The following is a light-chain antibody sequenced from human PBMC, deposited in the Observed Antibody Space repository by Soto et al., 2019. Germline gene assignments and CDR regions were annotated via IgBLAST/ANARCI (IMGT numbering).Light chain of an antibody. CDR1: QSFGSY. V-gene: IGKV3-11*01. J-gene: IGKJ5*01. Sequence: EIVLLQSPATLSLSPGERATLSCRASQSFGSYLACYQQKPGKAPRLLSYEASRRATGIPARFSCSGFGTDFTLAVSSLEPEDFAVYYCQQRGNWVSFGQGTRLEI. CDR2: EAS. CDR3: QQRGNWVS.